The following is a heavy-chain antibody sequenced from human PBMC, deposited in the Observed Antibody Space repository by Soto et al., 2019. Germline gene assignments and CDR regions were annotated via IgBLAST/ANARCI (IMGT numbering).Heavy chain of an antibody. CDR3: AREAPLDTASGYFDY. CDR2: ISYDGSNK. D-gene: IGHD5-18*01. J-gene: IGHJ4*02. Sequence: GGSLRLSCAASGFTFSSYGMHWVRQAPGKGLEWVAVISYDGSNKYYADSVKGRFTISRDNSKNTLYLQMNSLRAEDTAVYFCAREAPLDTASGYFDYWGQGTLVTVSS. CDR1: GFTFSSYG. V-gene: IGHV3-30*03.